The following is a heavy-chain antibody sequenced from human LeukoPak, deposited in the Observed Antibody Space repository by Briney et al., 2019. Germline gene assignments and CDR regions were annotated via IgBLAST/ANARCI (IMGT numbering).Heavy chain of an antibody. CDR3: ARRGYYGSGRFDP. CDR1: GGSFSGYY. CDR2: INHSGST. J-gene: IGHJ5*02. Sequence: PSETLSLTCAVYGGSFSGYYWSWIRQPPGKGLEWIGEINHSGSTNYNPSLKSRVTISVDTSKNQFSLKLSSVTAADTAVYYCARRGYYGSGRFDPWGQGTLVTVSS. V-gene: IGHV4-34*01. D-gene: IGHD3-10*01.